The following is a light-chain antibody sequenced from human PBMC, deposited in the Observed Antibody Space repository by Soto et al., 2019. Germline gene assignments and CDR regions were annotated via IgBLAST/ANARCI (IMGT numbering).Light chain of an antibody. CDR2: TAS. CDR1: QSISTY. CDR3: QQSYATRYT. J-gene: IGKJ2*01. Sequence: DIQMTQSPSSLSASVGDRVTITCRASQSISTYFNRYKQKPGKAPKLLIYTASSLQSGVPSRFSGSGSGTDFTLTISSLQPEDYATYYCQQSYATRYTFGQGTKLEIK. V-gene: IGKV1-39*01.